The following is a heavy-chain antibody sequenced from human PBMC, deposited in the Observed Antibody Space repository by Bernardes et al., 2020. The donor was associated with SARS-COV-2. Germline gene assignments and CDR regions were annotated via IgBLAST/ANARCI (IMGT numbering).Heavy chain of an antibody. D-gene: IGHD3-10*01. V-gene: IGHV1-2*02. CDR3: ARGPISSIDY. CDR2: INPSSGVT. CDR1: GYTFTHYY. J-gene: IGHJ4*02. Sequence: VKVSCEASGYTFTHYYIHWVRQAPGQGFEWMGWINPSSGVTNYAQKFQGGVTMTRDTSISTAYMELSSLRADDTAVFYCARGPISSIDYWGQGSLVTVSS.